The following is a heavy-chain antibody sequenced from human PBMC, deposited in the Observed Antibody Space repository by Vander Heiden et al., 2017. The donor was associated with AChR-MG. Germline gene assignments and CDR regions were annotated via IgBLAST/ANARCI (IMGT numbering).Heavy chain of an antibody. V-gene: IGHV3-73*02. Sequence: EVQLVESGGGLVQPGGSLKLSCAASGFTFSGSAMHWVRQASGKGLEWVGRIRSKANSYATAYAASVKGRFTISRDDSKNTAYLQMNSLKTEDTAVYYCTRHEEWELTVAFDIWGQGTMVNVSS. CDR1: GFTFSGSA. CDR2: IRSKANSYAT. D-gene: IGHD1-26*01. J-gene: IGHJ3*02. CDR3: TRHEEWELTVAFDI.